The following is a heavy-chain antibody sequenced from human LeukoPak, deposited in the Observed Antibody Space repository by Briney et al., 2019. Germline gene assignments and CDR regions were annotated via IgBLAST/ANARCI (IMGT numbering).Heavy chain of an antibody. D-gene: IGHD4-17*01. CDR3: ARPDGDYGWYFDL. CDR1: GFTFSSYS. Sequence: MAGGSLRLSCAASGFTFSSYSMNWVRQAPGKGLEWVSSISSSSSYIYYADSVKGRFTISRDNAKNSLYLQMNSLRTEDTAVYYCARPDGDYGWYFDLWGRGTLVTVSS. J-gene: IGHJ2*01. V-gene: IGHV3-21*01. CDR2: ISSSSSYI.